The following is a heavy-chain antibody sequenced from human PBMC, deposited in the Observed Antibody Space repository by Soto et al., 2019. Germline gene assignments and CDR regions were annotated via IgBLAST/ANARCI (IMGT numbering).Heavy chain of an antibody. CDR1: GGSISSYY. CDR2: IYYSGST. V-gene: IGHV4-59*01. Sequence: QVQLQESGPGLVKPSETLSLTCTVSGGSISSYYWSWIRQPPGKGLEWIGYIYYSGSTNYNPSLTSRVTISVDTSKNQFSLKLSSVTAADTAVYYCARSYSSGWPDYWGQGTLVTVSS. CDR3: ARSYSSGWPDY. D-gene: IGHD6-19*01. J-gene: IGHJ4*02.